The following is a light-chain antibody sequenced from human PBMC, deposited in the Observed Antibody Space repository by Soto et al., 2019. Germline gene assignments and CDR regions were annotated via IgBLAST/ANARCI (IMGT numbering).Light chain of an antibody. J-gene: IGLJ1*01. V-gene: IGLV2-14*01. Sequence: SALAQPASVSGSPGQSIIISCTGTSSDVGRYNYVSWYQQHPGKAPKLMIHEVSYRPSGVSSRFSGSKAGNTASLTISGLQAEDEAEYHCCSYTNRATYVFGTGTKVTVL. CDR3: CSYTNRATYV. CDR1: SSDVGRYNY. CDR2: EVS.